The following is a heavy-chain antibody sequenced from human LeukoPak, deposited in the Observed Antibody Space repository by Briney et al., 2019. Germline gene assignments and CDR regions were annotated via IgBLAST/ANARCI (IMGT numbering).Heavy chain of an antibody. J-gene: IGHJ5*02. Sequence: ASVKVSCKASGYTFTSYYMHWVRQAPGQGLEWMGIIKPTTGGTSYAQKFQGRVTMTRDTSTSTVYMELSSLRSEDTAVYYCARRADSSGDQYNWFDPWGQGTLVTVSS. V-gene: IGHV1-46*01. CDR1: GYTFTSYY. CDR2: IKPTTGGT. D-gene: IGHD3-22*01. CDR3: ARRADSSGDQYNWFDP.